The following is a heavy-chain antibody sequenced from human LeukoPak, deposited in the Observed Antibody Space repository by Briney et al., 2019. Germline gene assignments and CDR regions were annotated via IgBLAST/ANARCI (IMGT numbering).Heavy chain of an antibody. CDR1: GFAFGHYT. Sequence: GGSLRLSCAASGFAFGHYTMHWVRQAPGKGLEWVSLISWDGGNTYYADSVKGRFTISRDNNKNSLYLQMNSLRAEDTALYYCAKDMAAYYYASGNIDYWGQGTLVTVSS. D-gene: IGHD3-10*01. CDR3: AKDMAAYYYASGNIDY. J-gene: IGHJ4*02. CDR2: ISWDGGNT. V-gene: IGHV3-43*01.